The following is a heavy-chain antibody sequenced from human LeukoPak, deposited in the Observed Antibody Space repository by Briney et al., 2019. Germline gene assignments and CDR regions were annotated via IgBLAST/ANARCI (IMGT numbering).Heavy chain of an antibody. CDR2: ISYDGSNK. V-gene: IGHV3-30*18. CDR1: ALTFSSYG. Sequence: GGSLRLSCAASALTFSSYGMHWVRQAPGKGLEWVAVISYDGSNKYYADSVKGRFTISRDNSKNTLYLQMNSLRVEDSAVYYCAKAINWYFDLWGRGTLVTVSS. J-gene: IGHJ2*01. CDR3: AKAINWYFDL.